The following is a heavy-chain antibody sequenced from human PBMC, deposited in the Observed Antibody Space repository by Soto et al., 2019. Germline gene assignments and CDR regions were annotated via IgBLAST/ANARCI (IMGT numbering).Heavy chain of an antibody. CDR1: GFSFSNYF. CDR2: ISFDGSNK. Sequence: QVQLVESGGGVVQPGGSLRLPCTASGFSFSNYFMHWVRQAPGRGLEWVAVISFDGSNKYYADSVKGRFTISRDNSKNTLYLQMSSLRAEDTAVYYCARGSEEVVPGATLLSAFDIWGQGTMVTVSS. CDR3: ARGSEEVVPGATLLSAFDI. D-gene: IGHD2-2*01. J-gene: IGHJ3*02. V-gene: IGHV3-30*14.